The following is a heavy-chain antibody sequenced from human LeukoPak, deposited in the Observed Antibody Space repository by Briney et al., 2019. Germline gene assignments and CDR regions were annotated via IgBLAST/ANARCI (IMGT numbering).Heavy chain of an antibody. CDR3: ARALRNSWSGYYISNWFDP. CDR1: GGSFSGYY. J-gene: IGHJ5*02. Sequence: SETLSLTCAVYGGSFSGYYWSWIRQPPGKGLEWIGEINHSGSTNYNPSLKSRVTISVDTSKNQFSLKLSSVTAADTAVYYCARALRNSWSGYYISNWFDPWGQGTLVTVSS. CDR2: INHSGST. D-gene: IGHD3-3*01. V-gene: IGHV4-34*01.